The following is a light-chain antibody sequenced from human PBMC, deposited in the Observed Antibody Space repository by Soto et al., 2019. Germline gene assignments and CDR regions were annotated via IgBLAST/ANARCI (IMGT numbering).Light chain of an antibody. Sequence: ENVLTQSQGTLPLSPGERATLSCRASQSISSTYLAWYPQKPGQPPSLLMYGASHRATGLPDRFSGRGSGTDFALTISRREPEDFAVYYCQQDSGSPPLIFGGGTKVEIK. J-gene: IGKJ4*01. CDR3: QQDSGSPPLI. CDR2: GAS. CDR1: QSISSTY. V-gene: IGKV3-20*01.